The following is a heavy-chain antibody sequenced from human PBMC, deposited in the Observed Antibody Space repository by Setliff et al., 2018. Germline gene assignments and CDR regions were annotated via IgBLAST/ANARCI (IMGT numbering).Heavy chain of an antibody. V-gene: IGHV4-34*01. J-gene: IGHJ6*03. CDR1: GGSFSGYY. D-gene: IGHD6-13*01. Sequence: SETLSLTCAVYGGSFSGYYWSWIRQPPGKGLEWIGEINHSGSTNYNPSLKSRVTISVDTPKNQFSLKLSSVTAADTAVYYCARAIAASFYYYYYYMDVWGKGTTVTVSS. CDR2: INHSGST. CDR3: ARAIAASFYYYYYYMDV.